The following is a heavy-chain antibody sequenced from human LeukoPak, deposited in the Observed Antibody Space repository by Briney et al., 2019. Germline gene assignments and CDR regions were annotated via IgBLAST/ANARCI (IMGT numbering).Heavy chain of an antibody. D-gene: IGHD3-10*01. CDR1: GFAFSSYW. J-gene: IGHJ2*01. Sequence: GGSLRLSCAASGFAFSSYWMNWVRQAPGKGLEWVANIKEDGGAKYYMDSVKGRFTISRDNAKNSLYLQMNSLRAEDTAVYYCARGSDYYGFDLWGRGTLVTVSS. CDR2: IKEDGGAK. V-gene: IGHV3-7*01. CDR3: ARGSDYYGFDL.